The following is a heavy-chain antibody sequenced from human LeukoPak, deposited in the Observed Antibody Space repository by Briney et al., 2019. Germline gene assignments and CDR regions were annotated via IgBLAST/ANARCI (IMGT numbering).Heavy chain of an antibody. Sequence: SETLSLTCTVSGGSISSYYWSWIRQPPGKGLEWIGYINYSGSTNYNPSLKSRVTISVDTSKNQFSLKLSSVTAADTAVYYCARHRWGGWFDPWGQGTLVTVSS. CDR3: ARHRWGGWFDP. CDR2: INYSGST. D-gene: IGHD3-16*01. V-gene: IGHV4-59*01. CDR1: GGSISSYY. J-gene: IGHJ5*02.